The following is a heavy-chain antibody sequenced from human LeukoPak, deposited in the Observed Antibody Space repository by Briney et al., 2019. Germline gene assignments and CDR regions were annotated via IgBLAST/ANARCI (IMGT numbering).Heavy chain of an antibody. Sequence: ASVKVSCKASGYTFTSYGISWVRQAPGQGLEWMGWISAYNGNTNYAQKLQGRVTMTTDTSTSTAYMELRSLRSEDTAVYYCARAHYDSSGYSGSGAFDIWGQGTMVTVSS. CDR2: ISAYNGNT. V-gene: IGHV1-18*01. J-gene: IGHJ3*02. D-gene: IGHD3-22*01. CDR1: GYTFTSYG. CDR3: ARAHYDSSGYSGSGAFDI.